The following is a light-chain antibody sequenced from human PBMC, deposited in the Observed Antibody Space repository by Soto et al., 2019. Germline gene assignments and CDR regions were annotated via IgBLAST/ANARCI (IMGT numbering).Light chain of an antibody. Sequence: DIQMTQSPSTLSASVGDRVTITCRASQTISTWLAWYQQKPERAPKLLIYKASSLQTGVPSRFSGSGSGTDFTLTINSLQPEDFATYSCQQSYSTPITFGQGTRLEIK. CDR2: KAS. CDR1: QTISTW. V-gene: IGKV1-5*03. CDR3: QQSYSTPIT. J-gene: IGKJ5*01.